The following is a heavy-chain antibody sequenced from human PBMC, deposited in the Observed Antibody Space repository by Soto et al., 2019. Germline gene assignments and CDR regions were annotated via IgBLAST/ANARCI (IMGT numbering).Heavy chain of an antibody. J-gene: IGHJ3*02. CDR3: AHSRSYYLAFDI. CDR2: IYWDDDK. CDR1: GFSLSTSGVG. Sequence: QITLKESGPTLVKPTQTLTLTCTFSGFSLSTSGVGVGWIRQPPGKALEWLALIYWDDDKRYSPSLKSRLTIPKDSSKNQVVLTMTNMDPVDTATYYCAHSRSYYLAFDIWGQGTMVTVSS. D-gene: IGHD1-26*01. V-gene: IGHV2-5*02.